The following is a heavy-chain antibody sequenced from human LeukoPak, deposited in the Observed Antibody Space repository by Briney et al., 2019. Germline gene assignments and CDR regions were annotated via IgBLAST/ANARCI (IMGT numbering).Heavy chain of an antibody. CDR1: GPCSSSYT. CDR2: IRSTSGYI. J-gene: IGHJ4*02. CDR3: ARDQRPDYEILIGFYHFDC. D-gene: IGHD3-9*01. Sequence: SLTPSCAPAGPCSSSYTIRCVSPPPSKWREWVSSIRSTSGYIPYTDSVKGRFSISRDNAKNLVHLEMDILRADDTAVYYCARDQRPDYEILIGFYHFDCWGQGTLVTVSS. V-gene: IGHV3-21*01.